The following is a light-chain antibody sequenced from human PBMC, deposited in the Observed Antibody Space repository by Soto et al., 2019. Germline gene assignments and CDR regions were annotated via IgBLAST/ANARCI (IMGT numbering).Light chain of an antibody. Sequence: QFALTQPASVSGSPGQSISISCTGTSSDVGNYNYVSWYQQHPGKAPKLMICEVSNRPSGVSDRFSGSKSGNTASLTISGLQAEDEADYYCASYTSTDTYVFGTGTKLTVL. CDR3: ASYTSTDTYV. CDR2: EVS. J-gene: IGLJ1*01. CDR1: SSDVGNYNY. V-gene: IGLV2-14*01.